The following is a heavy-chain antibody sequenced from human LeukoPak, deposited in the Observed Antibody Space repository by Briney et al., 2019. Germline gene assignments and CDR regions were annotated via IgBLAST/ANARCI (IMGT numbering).Heavy chain of an antibody. D-gene: IGHD4-17*01. Sequence: SETLSLTCSVSGVSISAYYWSWIRQPAGKGLEWIGRIYPGESIYASENTNYNPSFKSRVSMSGDTSKNQVSLKLRSVTAADTAVYYCARDPTTVTTIFDSWGQGTLVTVSS. J-gene: IGHJ4*02. CDR3: ARDPTTVTTIFDS. CDR2: IYPGESIYASENT. V-gene: IGHV4-4*07. CDR1: GVSISAYY.